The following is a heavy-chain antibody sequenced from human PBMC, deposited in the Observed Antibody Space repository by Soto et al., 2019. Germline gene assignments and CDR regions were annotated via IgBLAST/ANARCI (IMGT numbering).Heavy chain of an antibody. CDR1: GFTFSSYG. V-gene: IGHV3-23*01. CDR3: AKAQVPAAMGYYGMDV. J-gene: IGHJ6*02. CDR2: ISGSGGST. Sequence: GGSLRLSCAASGFTFSSYGMHWVRQAPGKGLEWVSAISGSGGSTYYADSVKGRFTISSDNSKNTLYLQMNSLRAEDTAVYYCAKAQVPAAMGYYGMDVWGQGTTVTVSS. D-gene: IGHD2-2*01.